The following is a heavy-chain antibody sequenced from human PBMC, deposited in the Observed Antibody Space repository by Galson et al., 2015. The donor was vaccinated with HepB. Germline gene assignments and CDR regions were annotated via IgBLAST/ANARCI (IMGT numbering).Heavy chain of an antibody. V-gene: IGHV3-33*01. CDR1: GFIFTHYG. CDR2: IWYDGSKT. Sequence: SLRLSCAASGFIFTHYGMHWVRQAPGKGLEWASVIWYDGSKTYYADSVKGRFTISRDNSKNTLYLQMNSLRAEDTAVYYCARGPMWRRPPYLYGVDVWGQGTAIDVSS. CDR3: ARGPMWRRPPYLYGVDV. D-gene: IGHD3-10*02. J-gene: IGHJ6*02.